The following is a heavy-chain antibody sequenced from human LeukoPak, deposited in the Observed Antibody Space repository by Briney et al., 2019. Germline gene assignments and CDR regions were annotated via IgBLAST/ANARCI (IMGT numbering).Heavy chain of an antibody. Sequence: PSETLSLTCTVSGGSISSGGYYWSWIRQHPGNGLEWIGYIYYSGSTYYNPSLKSRVTISVDTSKNQFSLKLSSVTAADTAVYYCARGREYQLPYDAFDIWGQGTMVTVSS. CDR2: IYYSGST. V-gene: IGHV4-31*03. D-gene: IGHD2-2*01. J-gene: IGHJ3*02. CDR3: ARGREYQLPYDAFDI. CDR1: GGSISSGGYY.